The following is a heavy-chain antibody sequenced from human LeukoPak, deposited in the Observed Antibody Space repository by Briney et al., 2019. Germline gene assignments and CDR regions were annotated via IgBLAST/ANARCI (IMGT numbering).Heavy chain of an antibody. V-gene: IGHV3-48*04. CDR3: TRETAFDF. Sequence: GGSLRLSCVGSGFIFNDYSMNWVCQAPGKGPEWVSYISSRSSTIYYADSVKGRFTISRDNAKNSLYLQMNSLRAEDSAVYYCTRETAFDFWGQGTVVTVSS. J-gene: IGHJ3*01. CDR1: GFIFNDYS. CDR2: ISSRSSTI.